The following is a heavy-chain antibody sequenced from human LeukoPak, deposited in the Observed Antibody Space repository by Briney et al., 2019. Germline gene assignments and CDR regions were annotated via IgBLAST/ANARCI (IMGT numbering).Heavy chain of an antibody. CDR1: GGSISSSSYY. CDR2: IYYSGST. D-gene: IGHD3-10*01. Sequence: ASETLSLTCTVSGGSISSSSYYWGWIRQPPGKGLEWIGSIYYSGSTYYNPSLKSRVTISVDTSKNQFSLKLSSVTAADTAVYYCASPEWFGGYYYMDVWGKGTTVTISS. J-gene: IGHJ6*03. CDR3: ASPEWFGGYYYMDV. V-gene: IGHV4-39*01.